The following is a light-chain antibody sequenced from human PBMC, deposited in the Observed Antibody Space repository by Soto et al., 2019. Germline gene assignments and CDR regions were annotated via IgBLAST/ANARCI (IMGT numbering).Light chain of an antibody. V-gene: IGLV2-23*02. CDR3: CSYAGNSRHYV. CDR2: EVT. Sequence: QSALTQPASVSGSPGQSITISCTGTSSDVGSYNLVSWYQQHPGKAPNFMIYEVTKRPSGVSYRFSGSKSGNTASLTISGLQAEDEADYYCCSYAGNSRHYVCGTGTKLTVL. J-gene: IGLJ1*01. CDR1: SSDVGSYNL.